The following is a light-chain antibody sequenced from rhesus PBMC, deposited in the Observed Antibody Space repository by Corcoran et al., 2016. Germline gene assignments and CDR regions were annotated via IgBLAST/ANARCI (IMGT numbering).Light chain of an antibody. J-gene: IGKJ4*01. Sequence: EVVMTQSPATLSLSPGERATLSCRASQSVRSSLAWYQPKPGQAPRLLIYVASHRATGIHDRVSGSGAGTEFTLTISSLEAEDFAVYYCQQYTNWPLTFGGGTKVEIK. CDR1: QSVRSS. CDR2: VAS. V-gene: IGKV3-42*03. CDR3: QQYTNWPLT.